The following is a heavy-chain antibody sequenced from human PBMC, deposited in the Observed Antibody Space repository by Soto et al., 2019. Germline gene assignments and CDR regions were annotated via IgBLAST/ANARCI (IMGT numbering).Heavy chain of an antibody. Sequence: SETLSLTCAVSGGSFTSNNWWTWVRQHPGQGREWIGESYRNGRTNHTPSHKSRVTRTLDKSENQFSLKVTSLTAADTAVYYCASRDPGTSVDYWGQGTLVTVSS. CDR3: ASRDPGTSVDY. CDR2: SYRNGRT. J-gene: IGHJ4*02. V-gene: IGHV4-4*02. D-gene: IGHD1-7*01. CDR1: GGSFTSNNW.